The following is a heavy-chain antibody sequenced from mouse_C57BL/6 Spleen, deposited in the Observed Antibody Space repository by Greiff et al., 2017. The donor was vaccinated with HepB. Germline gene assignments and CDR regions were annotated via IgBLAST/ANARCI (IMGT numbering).Heavy chain of an antibody. Sequence: VQLQQPGAELVRPGSSVKLSCKASGYTFTSYWMDWVKQRPGQGLEWIGNIYPSDSETHYNQKFKDKATLTVDKSSSTAYMQLSSLTSEDSAVYYCARSGSNVPMDYWGQGTSVTVSS. CDR2: IYPSDSET. D-gene: IGHD2-5*01. CDR1: GYTFTSYW. J-gene: IGHJ4*01. CDR3: ARSGSNVPMDY. V-gene: IGHV1-61*01.